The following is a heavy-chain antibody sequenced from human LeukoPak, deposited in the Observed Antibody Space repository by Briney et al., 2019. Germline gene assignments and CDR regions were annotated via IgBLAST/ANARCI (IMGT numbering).Heavy chain of an antibody. CDR3: ARDRDPYSSGWYVDY. J-gene: IGHJ4*02. D-gene: IGHD6-19*01. CDR1: GGTFSSYA. V-gene: IGHV1-69*13. Sequence: ASVKVSCKASGGTFSSYAISWVRQAPGQGLEWMGGIIPIFGTANYAQKFQGRVTITADESTSTAYMELSSLRSEDTAVYYCARDRDPYSSGWYVDYWGQGTLVTVSS. CDR2: IIPIFGTA.